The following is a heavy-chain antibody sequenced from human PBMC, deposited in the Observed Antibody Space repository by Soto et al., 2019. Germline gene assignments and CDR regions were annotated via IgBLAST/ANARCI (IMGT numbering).Heavy chain of an antibody. J-gene: IGHJ1*01. Sequence: ASVKVSCKASGYTFTSYGISWVRQAPGQGLEWMGWISAYNGNTNYAQKLQGRVTMTTGTSTSTAYMELRSLRSDDTAVYYCARDSSGYYYGYFQHWGQGTLVTVSS. CDR2: ISAYNGNT. V-gene: IGHV1-18*01. CDR3: ARDSSGYYYGYFQH. D-gene: IGHD3-22*01. CDR1: GYTFTSYG.